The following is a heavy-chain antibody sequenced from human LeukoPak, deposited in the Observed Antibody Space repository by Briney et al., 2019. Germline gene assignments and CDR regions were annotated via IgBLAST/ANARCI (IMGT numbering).Heavy chain of an antibody. Sequence: GGSLRLSCAASGLTFSSYSMNWVRQAPGKGLEWVSSISSSSSYIYYADSVKGRFTISRDNAKNSLYLQMNSLRAEDTAVYYCARGGAAITSAFDIWGQGTMVTVSS. J-gene: IGHJ3*02. D-gene: IGHD2-2*01. V-gene: IGHV3-21*01. CDR3: ARGGAAITSAFDI. CDR2: ISSSSSYI. CDR1: GLTFSSYS.